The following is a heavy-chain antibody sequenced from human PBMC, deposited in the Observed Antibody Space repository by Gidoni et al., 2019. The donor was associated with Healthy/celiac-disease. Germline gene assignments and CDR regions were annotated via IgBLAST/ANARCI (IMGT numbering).Heavy chain of an antibody. V-gene: IGHV3-23*01. CDR1: GFTFSSYA. J-gene: IGHJ4*02. CDR3: AKEGAVVAPNPSHFDY. CDR2: ISGSGGST. Sequence: EVQLLESGGGLVQPGGSLRLSCAASGFTFSSYARSWVRQAPGKGLEWVSAISGSGGSTYYADSVKGRFTISRDNSKNTLYLQMNSLRAEDTAVYYCAKEGAVVAPNPSHFDYWGQGTLVTVSS. D-gene: IGHD2-15*01.